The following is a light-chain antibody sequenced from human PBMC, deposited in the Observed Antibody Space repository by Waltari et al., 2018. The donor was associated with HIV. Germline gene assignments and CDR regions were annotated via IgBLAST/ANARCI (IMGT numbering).Light chain of an antibody. CDR3: SSHAGSKVV. V-gene: IGLV2-8*01. CDR1: SSDVGGYNS. J-gene: IGLJ2*01. Sequence: QSALTQPPSASGSPGQSVTLSCTGTSSDVGGYNSVSWHHQHPGKAPNLMIYDVIKRPSGVPDRFSGSKSGNTASLTVSGLQPEDEADYYCSSHAGSKVVFGGGTRLTVL. CDR2: DVI.